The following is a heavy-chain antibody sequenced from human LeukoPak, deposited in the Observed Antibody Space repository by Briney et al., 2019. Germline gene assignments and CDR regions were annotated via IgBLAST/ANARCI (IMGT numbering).Heavy chain of an antibody. J-gene: IGHJ4*02. CDR1: GFRFDDYY. V-gene: IGHV3-11*01. Sequence: GGSLRLSCAASGFRFDDYYLSWIRQAPGKGLEWISFISASGGMMDHADSVKGRFTISRDNAKKTVYLEMNNLRAEDTAVYYCARHMVLSPCDYWGPGTVVSVSS. D-gene: IGHD4/OR15-4a*01. CDR2: ISASGGMM. CDR3: ARHMVLSPCDY.